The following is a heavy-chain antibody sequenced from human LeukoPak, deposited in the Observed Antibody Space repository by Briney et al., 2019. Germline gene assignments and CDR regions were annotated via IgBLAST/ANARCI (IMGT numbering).Heavy chain of an antibody. V-gene: IGHV3-30*04. Sequence: PGGSLRLSCAASGFTFSSYSIHWIRQAPGKGLEWVAVISYDGSNKYSAADSVKGRFTISRDNSKNTLYLQMNSLRAEDTAVYYCARGKQQLALKDKLFDYWGQGTLVTVSS. J-gene: IGHJ4*02. D-gene: IGHD6-13*01. CDR3: ARGKQQLALKDKLFDY. CDR1: GFTFSSYS. CDR2: ISYDGSNK.